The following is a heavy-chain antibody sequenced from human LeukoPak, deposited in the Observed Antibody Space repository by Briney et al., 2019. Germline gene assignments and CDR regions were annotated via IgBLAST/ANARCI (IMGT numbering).Heavy chain of an antibody. V-gene: IGHV4-30-4*01. D-gene: IGHD3-22*01. CDR3: ARPYYYDSRIDP. CDR2: MYYSGST. J-gene: IGHJ5*02. Sequence: SETLSLTCAVSGGSISSGGYYWSWIRQPPGKGLEWIGYMYYSGSTYYNPSLKSRATISVDTSKNQFSLKLSSVTAADTAVYYCARPYYYDSRIDPWGQGTLVTVSS. CDR1: GGSISSGGYY.